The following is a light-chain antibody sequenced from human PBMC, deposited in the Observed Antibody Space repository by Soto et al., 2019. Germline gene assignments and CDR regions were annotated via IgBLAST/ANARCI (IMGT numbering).Light chain of an antibody. CDR2: LGS. V-gene: IGKV2-28*01. J-gene: IGKJ1*01. CDR1: QSLLHSNGYTY. Sequence: DIVMTQSPLSLPVTPGEPASISCRSSQSLLHSNGYTYLDWYLQKPGQSPQLLIYLGSNRASGVPDRFSGSGSGTYFTLKISGVEAEDVGVYYCMQALQTPWTFGQGTKVEIK. CDR3: MQALQTPWT.